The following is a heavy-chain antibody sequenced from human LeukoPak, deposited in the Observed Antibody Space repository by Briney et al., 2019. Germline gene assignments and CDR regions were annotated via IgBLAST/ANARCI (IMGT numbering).Heavy chain of an antibody. D-gene: IGHD6-13*01. CDR1: GGTFSSYT. V-gene: IGHV1-69*06. CDR3: ATGSVEYSSSWSYYYYYYYMDV. Sequence: GASVKVSCKASGGTFSSYTISWVRQAPGQGLEWMGGIIPIFDTAYYAQKFQGRVTITADKSTSTAYMELSSLRSEDTAVYYCATGSVEYSSSWSYYYYYYYMDVWGKGTTVTVSS. J-gene: IGHJ6*03. CDR2: IIPIFDTA.